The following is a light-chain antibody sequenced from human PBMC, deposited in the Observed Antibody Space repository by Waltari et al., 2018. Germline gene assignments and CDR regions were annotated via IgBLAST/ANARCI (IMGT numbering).Light chain of an antibody. CDR1: QSVSSN. J-gene: IGKJ2*01. V-gene: IGKV3-15*01. CDR3: QQYNNWPDT. CDR2: GAS. Sequence: EIVMTQSPATLSVSPGERATLSCRASQSVSSNLAWYQQKPGQAPRLLCYGASTRATGIPARFSGSGSGTEFTLTISSLQSEDFAVYYCQQYNNWPDTFGQGTKLEIK.